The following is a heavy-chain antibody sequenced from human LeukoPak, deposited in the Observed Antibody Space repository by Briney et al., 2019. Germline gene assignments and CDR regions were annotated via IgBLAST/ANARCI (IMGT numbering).Heavy chain of an antibody. V-gene: IGHV4-4*07. Sequence: SETLSLTCTVSRGSISSYYWSWIRQPAGKGLEWIGRIYTSGSTNYNPSLKSRVTISVDTSKNQFSLKLSSVTAADTAVYYCASGALWFGELLSRFDPWGQGTLVTVSS. CDR1: RGSISSYY. D-gene: IGHD3-10*01. J-gene: IGHJ5*02. CDR3: ASGALWFGELLSRFDP. CDR2: IYTSGST.